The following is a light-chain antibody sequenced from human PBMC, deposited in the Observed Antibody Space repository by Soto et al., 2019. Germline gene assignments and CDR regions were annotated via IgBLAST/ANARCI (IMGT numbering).Light chain of an antibody. CDR2: GAS. J-gene: IGKJ5*01. V-gene: IGKV3-20*01. CDR3: QQYSNLIT. Sequence: EIVLTQSPGTLSLSPGERATLSCRASQSVSSYLAWYQQKPGQAPRLLIYGASSRATGIPDRFSGSGSGTYFSFTISSLQPEDFATYYCQQYSNLITFGQGTRLEI. CDR1: QSVSSY.